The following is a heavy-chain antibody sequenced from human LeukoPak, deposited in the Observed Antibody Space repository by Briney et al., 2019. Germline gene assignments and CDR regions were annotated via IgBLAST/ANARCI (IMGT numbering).Heavy chain of an antibody. V-gene: IGHV1-69*04. CDR3: ARTGIAAAGLLDY. Sequence: GASVKVSCKASGGTFSSYAISWVRQAPGQGLEWMGRIIPILGIANYAQKFQGRVTITADKSTSTAYMELSSLRSEDTAVYYCARTGIAAAGLLDYWGQGTLVTVSS. J-gene: IGHJ4*02. CDR2: IIPILGIA. D-gene: IGHD6-13*01. CDR1: GGTFSSYA.